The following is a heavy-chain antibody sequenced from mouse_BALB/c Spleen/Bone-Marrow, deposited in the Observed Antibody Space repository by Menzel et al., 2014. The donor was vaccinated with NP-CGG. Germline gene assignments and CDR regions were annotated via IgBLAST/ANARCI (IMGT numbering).Heavy chain of an antibody. D-gene: IGHD1-1*01. CDR2: VYPGSDTA. Sequence: LQQPGSELVRPGASVKLSCKASGYTFTNFWMHWVRQRPGQGLEWIGNVYPGSDTANHDEKFKSKATLTVDTSSSTAYMQLSSLTSEDSAVYYCTRSLYYYPAYWGQGTLVTVST. CDR3: TRSLYYYPAY. J-gene: IGHJ3*01. CDR1: GYTFTNFW. V-gene: IGHV1S22*01.